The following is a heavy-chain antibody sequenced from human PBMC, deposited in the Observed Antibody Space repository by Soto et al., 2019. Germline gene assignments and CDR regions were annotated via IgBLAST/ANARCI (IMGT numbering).Heavy chain of an antibody. CDR3: ARDRGGDIVVVPAAILGNWFDP. V-gene: IGHV3-21*01. Sequence: EVQLVESGGGLVKPGGSLRLSCAASGFTFSSYSMNWVRQAPGKGLEWVSSISSSSSNIYYADSVKGRFTISRDNAKNSLYLQMHSLRAEDTAVYYCARDRGGDIVVVPAAILGNWFDPWGQGTLVTVSS. D-gene: IGHD2-2*02. CDR2: ISSSSSNI. J-gene: IGHJ5*02. CDR1: GFTFSSYS.